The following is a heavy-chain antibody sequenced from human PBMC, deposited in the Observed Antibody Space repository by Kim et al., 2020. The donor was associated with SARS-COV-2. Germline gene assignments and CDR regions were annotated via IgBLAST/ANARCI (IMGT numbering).Heavy chain of an antibody. D-gene: IGHD3-22*01. V-gene: IGHV3-21*01. CDR3: ALTSTYYYDSSGYHY. Sequence: DSVKGRLTISRGNAKNSLYLQMNSLRAEDTAVYYCALTSTYYYDSSGYHYWGQGTLVTVSS. J-gene: IGHJ4*02.